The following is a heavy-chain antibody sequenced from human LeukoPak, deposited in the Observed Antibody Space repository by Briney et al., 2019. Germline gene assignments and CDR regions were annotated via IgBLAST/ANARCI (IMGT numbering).Heavy chain of an antibody. CDR3: ARGTHSDYDFWSGYYA. CDR2: IIPIFGTA. V-gene: IGHV1-69*05. D-gene: IGHD3-3*01. J-gene: IGHJ5*02. Sequence: GASVTVSCKASGGTFSSYAISWVRQAPGQGLEWMGGIIPIFGTANYAQKFQGRVTITTDESTSTAYMELSSLRSEDTAVYYCARGTHSDYDFWSGYYAWGQGTLVTVSS. CDR1: GGTFSSYA.